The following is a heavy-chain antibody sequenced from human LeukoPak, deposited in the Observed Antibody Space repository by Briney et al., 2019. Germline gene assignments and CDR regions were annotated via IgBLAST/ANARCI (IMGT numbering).Heavy chain of an antibody. CDR2: IIPIFGTA. CDR3: ARVIPIGIGDASDI. J-gene: IGHJ3*02. D-gene: IGHD3-3*01. V-gene: IGHV1-69*05. CDR1: GGTFSSYA. Sequence: SVTVSCKASGGTFSSYAISWVRQAPGQGLEWMGGIIPIFGTANYAQKFQGRVTITTDESTSTAYMELSSLRSEDTAVYYCARVIPIGIGDASDIWGQGTMVTVSS.